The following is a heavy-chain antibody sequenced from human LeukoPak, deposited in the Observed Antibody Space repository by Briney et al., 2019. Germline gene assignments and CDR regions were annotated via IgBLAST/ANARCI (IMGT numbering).Heavy chain of an antibody. CDR3: ACRVPRPYSSSWYGMGDY. J-gene: IGHJ4*02. CDR1: GGSFSGYY. D-gene: IGHD6-13*01. Sequence: SETLSLTCAVYGGSFSGYYWSWLRQPPGKGLEWIGEINHSGSTNYNPSLKSRVTISVDTSKDQFSLKLSSVTAADTAVYYCACRVPRPYSSSWYGMGDYWGQGTLVTVSS. V-gene: IGHV4-34*01. CDR2: INHSGST.